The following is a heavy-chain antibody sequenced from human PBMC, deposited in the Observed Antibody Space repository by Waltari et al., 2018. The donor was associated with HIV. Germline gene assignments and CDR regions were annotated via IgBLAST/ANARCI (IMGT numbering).Heavy chain of an antibody. CDR3: ARVPAYCGGDCPFDY. CDR1: GGTFSSYT. Sequence: QVQLVQSGAEVKKPGSSVKVSCKASGGTFSSYTISWVRQAPGQGLEWMGRIIPILGIANYAQKFQGSVTITADKSTSTAYMELSSLRSEDTAVYYCARVPAYCGGDCPFDYWGQGTLVTVSS. J-gene: IGHJ4*02. CDR2: IIPILGIA. V-gene: IGHV1-69*02. D-gene: IGHD2-21*02.